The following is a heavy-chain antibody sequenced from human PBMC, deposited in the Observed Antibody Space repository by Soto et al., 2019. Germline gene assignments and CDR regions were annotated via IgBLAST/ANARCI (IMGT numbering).Heavy chain of an antibody. CDR3: ARDPGVQWELLYYFDY. J-gene: IGHJ4*02. D-gene: IGHD1-26*01. CDR1: GFTFSSYA. Sequence: QVQLVESGGGVVQPGRSLRLSCAASGFTFSSYAMHWVRQAPGKGLEWVAVISYDGSNKYYADSVKGRFTISRDNSKNTLYLQMKSLRAEDTAVYYCARDPGVQWELLYYFDYWGQGTLVTVSS. CDR2: ISYDGSNK. V-gene: IGHV3-30-3*01.